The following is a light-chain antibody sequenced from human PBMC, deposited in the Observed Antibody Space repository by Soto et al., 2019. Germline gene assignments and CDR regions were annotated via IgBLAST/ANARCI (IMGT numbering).Light chain of an antibody. CDR3: QQLNSYPLT. CDR2: AAS. V-gene: IGKV1-9*01. Sequence: DIQLTQSPSFLSASVGDRVTITCRASQGISSYLAWYQQKPGKAPKLLIYAASTLQRGVPSTFSGSGSGTEFTLTISSLQPEDCATYYCQQLNSYPLTFGGGTKVEIK. J-gene: IGKJ4*01. CDR1: QGISSY.